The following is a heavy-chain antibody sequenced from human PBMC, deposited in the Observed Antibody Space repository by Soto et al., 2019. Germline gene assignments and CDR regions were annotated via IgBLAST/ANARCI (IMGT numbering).Heavy chain of an antibody. D-gene: IGHD3-10*01. Sequence: QQQLQEPGPGLVKPSETLSLTCTVSGGSISSSSYYWGWIRQPPGKGLEWIGSIYYSGSTYYNPSLKSRVTISVDTSKNQFSLKLSSVTAADTAVYYCARLRGDGSPWFDPWGQGTLVTVSS. CDR2: IYYSGST. V-gene: IGHV4-39*01. CDR3: ARLRGDGSPWFDP. CDR1: GGSISSSSYY. J-gene: IGHJ5*02.